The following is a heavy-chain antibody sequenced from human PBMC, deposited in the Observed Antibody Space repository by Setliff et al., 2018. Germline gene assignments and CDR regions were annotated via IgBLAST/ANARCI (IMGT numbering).Heavy chain of an antibody. CDR3: ARGYDSGGWNY. Sequence: GESLKISCKASGYSFTTYWIAWVRQMPGKGLEWMGVVYCGDSDTRYSPSFQGQVTMSADRSIRSAYLQWSSLKASDTAMYYCARGYDSGGWNYWGQGTLVTVST. CDR1: GYSFTTYW. CDR2: VYCGDSDT. D-gene: IGHD3-22*01. V-gene: IGHV5-51*01. J-gene: IGHJ4*02.